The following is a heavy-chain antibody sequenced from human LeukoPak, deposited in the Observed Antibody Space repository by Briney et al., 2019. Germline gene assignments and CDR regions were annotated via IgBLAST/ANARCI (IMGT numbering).Heavy chain of an antibody. V-gene: IGHV5-51*01. Sequence: GESLKISCKGSGYRFTSYWIGWVRQMPGKGLEWMGIINPGDSDTRYSPSFQGQVTISADKSISTAYLQWSSLKASDTAMYYCARHPDCTRTSCYVDYYGMDVWGQGTAVTVSS. D-gene: IGHD2-2*01. J-gene: IGHJ6*02. CDR3: ARHPDCTRTSCYVDYYGMDV. CDR1: GYRFTSYW. CDR2: INPGDSDT.